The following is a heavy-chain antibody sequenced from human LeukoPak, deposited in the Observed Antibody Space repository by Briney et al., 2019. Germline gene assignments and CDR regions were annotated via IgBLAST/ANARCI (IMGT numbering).Heavy chain of an antibody. D-gene: IGHD1-26*01. V-gene: IGHV4-59*13. CDR3: ARDRSGTYYNFDV. J-gene: IGHJ3*01. Sequence: SETLSLSRSVFRGSLGRSFWNWIRLSPGQGQEWIGYISYNGRTNYSPSLKSRAIISIDTSTNQVSLNLTSVTAADTALYYCARDRSGTYYNFDVWGQGTIVSVST. CDR1: RGSLGRSF. CDR2: ISYNGRT.